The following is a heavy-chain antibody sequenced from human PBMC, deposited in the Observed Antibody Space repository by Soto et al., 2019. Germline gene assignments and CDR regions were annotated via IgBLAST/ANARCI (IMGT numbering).Heavy chain of an antibody. D-gene: IGHD6-13*01. Sequence: EGQLLESGGGLVQPGGYLRLSCAASGFTFISYAMSWVRQAPGKGREWVSAISGSGGSTYYADSVNGRFTISRDNSKNTLDLQLNSLRAEDTAVYYCAKDIYPSSWCHMYVWGKGTTVTVSS. CDR3: AKDIYPSSWCHMYV. J-gene: IGHJ6*03. CDR1: GFTFISYA. V-gene: IGHV3-23*01. CDR2: ISGSGGST.